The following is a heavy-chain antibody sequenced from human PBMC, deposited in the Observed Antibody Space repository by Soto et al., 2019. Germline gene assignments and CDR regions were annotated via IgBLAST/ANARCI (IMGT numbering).Heavy chain of an antibody. J-gene: IGHJ4*02. D-gene: IGHD3-22*01. V-gene: IGHV1-69*06. CDR1: GGTFSSYA. Sequence: SVKVSCKASGGTFSSYAISWVRQAPGQGLEWMGGIIPIFGTANYAQKFQGRVTITADKSTSTAYMELSSLRSEGTAVYYCARSKVVIKADFDYWGQGTLVTVSS. CDR2: IIPIFGTA. CDR3: ARSKVVIKADFDY.